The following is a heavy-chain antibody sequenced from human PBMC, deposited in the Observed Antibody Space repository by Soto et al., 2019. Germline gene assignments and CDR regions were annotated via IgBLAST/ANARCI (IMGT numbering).Heavy chain of an antibody. J-gene: IGHJ5*02. CDR3: GGQGGRNRGGGGNWFDP. Sequence: PSETLSLTCTVSGGSISSGGYYWSWIRQHPGKGLEWIGYIYYSGSTYYNPSLKSRVTISVDTSKNQFSLKLSSVTAADTAVYYCGGQGGRNRGGGGNWFDPWGQGTLVTVSS. CDR1: GGSISSGGYY. D-gene: IGHD3-16*01. CDR2: IYYSGST. V-gene: IGHV4-31*03.